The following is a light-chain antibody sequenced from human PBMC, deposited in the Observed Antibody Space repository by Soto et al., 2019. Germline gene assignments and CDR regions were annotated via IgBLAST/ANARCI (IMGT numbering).Light chain of an antibody. V-gene: IGKV3-20*01. CDR2: GAS. CDR1: QSVSSSY. Sequence: EIVLTQSPGTLSLSPGERATLSCRASQSVSSSYLAWYQQKPGQAPRLLAYGASSRATGIPDRFSGSGSGTDFTLTITSLQPDDFATYYCQQYSGYSERTFGQGTKVDIK. J-gene: IGKJ1*01. CDR3: QQYSGYSERT.